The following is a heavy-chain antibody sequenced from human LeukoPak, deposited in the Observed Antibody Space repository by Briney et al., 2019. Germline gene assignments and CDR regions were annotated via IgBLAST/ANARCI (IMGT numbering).Heavy chain of an antibody. J-gene: IGHJ3*02. D-gene: IGHD1/OR15-1a*01. CDR1: GYTFTSYG. CDR2: ISAYNGST. Sequence: GASVKVSCKASGYTFTSYGISWVRQAPGQGLEWMGWISAYNGSTNYAQKLQGRVTITTDESTSTAYMELSSLRSEDTAVYYCARPKEHENQNYHDAFDIWGQGTMVTVSS. CDR3: ARPKEHENQNYHDAFDI. V-gene: IGHV1-18*01.